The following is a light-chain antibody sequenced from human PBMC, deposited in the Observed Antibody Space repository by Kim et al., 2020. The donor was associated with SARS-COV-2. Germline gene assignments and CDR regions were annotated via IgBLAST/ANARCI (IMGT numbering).Light chain of an antibody. CDR3: GTWDSSLSAGV. CDR1: SSNIGRNY. CDR2: DNY. J-gene: IGLJ2*01. V-gene: IGLV1-51*01. Sequence: QSVLTQPPSVSAAPGQKVTISCSGSSSNIGRNYVSWYQQVPGTAPKLLIYDNYKRPSGIPDRFSGSTSGTSATLAITGLQTGDEADYYCGTWDSSLSAGVFGGGTQLTVL.